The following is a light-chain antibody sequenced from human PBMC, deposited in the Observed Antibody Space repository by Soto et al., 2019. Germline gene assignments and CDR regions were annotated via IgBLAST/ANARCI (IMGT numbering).Light chain of an antibody. J-gene: IGKJ2*02. Sequence: EIVLTQSPGTLSLSPGERATLSCRASQSVSSSYLAWYQQKPGQAPRLLIYGASSRATGITYRFSASGSGTGFTLTISSLEPEDFAVYYCQQYGSSPWTFGQWTKLEIK. V-gene: IGKV3-20*01. CDR2: GAS. CDR1: QSVSSSY. CDR3: QQYGSSPWT.